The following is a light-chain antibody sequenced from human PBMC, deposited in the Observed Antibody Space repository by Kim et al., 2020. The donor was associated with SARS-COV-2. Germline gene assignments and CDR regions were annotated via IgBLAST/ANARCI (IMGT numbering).Light chain of an antibody. Sequence: SLGERATPSCWASQSITSNWLAWYLQKTGQAPRLLLYGASIRATGIPDTFSGSGSGTNFTLTISRLEPEDFAVDYCQQYVNYPPYTFGQGTKLEI. CDR3: QQYVNYPPYT. V-gene: IGKV3-20*01. CDR2: GAS. J-gene: IGKJ2*01. CDR1: QSITSNW.